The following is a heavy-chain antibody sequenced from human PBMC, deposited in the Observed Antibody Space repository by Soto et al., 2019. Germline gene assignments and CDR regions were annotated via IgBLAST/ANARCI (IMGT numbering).Heavy chain of an antibody. D-gene: IGHD3-9*01. V-gene: IGHV1-69*13. Sequence: SVKVSCKASGCTFSSYAISWVRQAPGQGLEWMGGIIPIFGTANYAQKFQGRVTITADESTSTAYMELSSLRSEDTAVYYCARRGRGILTGYFDPWGQGTLVTVSS. CDR2: IIPIFGTA. CDR1: GCTFSSYA. CDR3: ARRGRGILTGYFDP. J-gene: IGHJ5*02.